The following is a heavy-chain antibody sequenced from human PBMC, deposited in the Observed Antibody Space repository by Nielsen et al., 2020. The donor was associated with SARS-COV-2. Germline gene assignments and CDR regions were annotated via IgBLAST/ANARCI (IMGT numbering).Heavy chain of an antibody. J-gene: IGHJ5*02. V-gene: IGHV3-74*01. CDR2: INSDGSST. Sequence: GGSLRLSCAASGFTFSSYWMHWVRQAPGKGLVWVSRINSDGSSTSYADSVKGRFTISRDNAKNTLYLQMNSLRAEDTAVYYCARGPYYDFWSGENWFDPWGQGTLVTVSS. CDR1: GFTFSSYW. D-gene: IGHD3-3*01. CDR3: ARGPYYDFWSGENWFDP.